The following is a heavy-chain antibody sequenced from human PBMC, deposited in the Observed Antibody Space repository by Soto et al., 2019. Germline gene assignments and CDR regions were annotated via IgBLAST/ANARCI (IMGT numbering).Heavy chain of an antibody. D-gene: IGHD5-12*01. CDR3: ARDYYRFNSGYGFSMDV. CDR2: ISYDGSNE. Sequence: PGGSLRLSCAASGFSFSSYGMHWVRQAPGKGLDWVAVISYDGSNEYYADSVKGRFTISRDNAKNSLYLQMNSLRDEDTAVYYCARDYYRFNSGYGFSMDVWGQGTTVTVSS. CDR1: GFSFSSYG. V-gene: IGHV3-30*03. J-gene: IGHJ6*02.